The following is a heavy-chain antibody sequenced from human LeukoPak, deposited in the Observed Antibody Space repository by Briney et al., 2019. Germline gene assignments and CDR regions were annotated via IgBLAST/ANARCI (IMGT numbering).Heavy chain of an antibody. CDR2: TYYSKNT. CDR1: GGSISSSSAY. V-gene: IGHV4-39*01. CDR3: VSPRGFSYGYFDY. J-gene: IGHJ4*02. D-gene: IGHD5-18*01. Sequence: SETLSLTCTVSGGSISSSSAYWGWIRQPPGKGLEWIGSTYYSKNTYYNPSLKSRVTISADTSKNQFSLTLGTVSATDTAVYYCVSPRGFSYGYFDYWGQGTLVTVSS.